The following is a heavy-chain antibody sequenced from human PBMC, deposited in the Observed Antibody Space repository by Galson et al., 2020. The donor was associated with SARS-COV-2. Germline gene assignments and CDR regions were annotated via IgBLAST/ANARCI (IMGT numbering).Heavy chain of an antibody. CDR3: ARDSHIVVVPAAMDFDY. CDR1: GFTFSSYG. V-gene: IGHV3-33*01. J-gene: IGHJ4*02. CDR2: IWYDGSNK. Sequence: GGSLRLSCAASGFTFSSYGMHWVRQAPGKGLEWVAVIWYDGSNKYYADSVKGRFTISRDNSKNTLYLQMNSLRAEDTAVYYCARDSHIVVVPAAMDFDYWGQGTLVTVSS. D-gene: IGHD2-2*01.